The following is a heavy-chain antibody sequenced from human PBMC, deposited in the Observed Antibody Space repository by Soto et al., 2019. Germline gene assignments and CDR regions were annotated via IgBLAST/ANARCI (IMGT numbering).Heavy chain of an antibody. D-gene: IGHD2-21*02. V-gene: IGHV4-31*03. Sequence: SETLSLTCSASGGSISRGAYFWTWIRQFPGKGLEWIAYISYTGATYYNPSLKSRVTILADTSKNQFSLKLSSVTAADTAVYYCASRREYCGGDCYSPYYYYGMDVWGQGTTVTVSS. CDR3: ASRREYCGGDCYSPYYYYGMDV. CDR1: GGSISRGAYF. J-gene: IGHJ6*02. CDR2: ISYTGAT.